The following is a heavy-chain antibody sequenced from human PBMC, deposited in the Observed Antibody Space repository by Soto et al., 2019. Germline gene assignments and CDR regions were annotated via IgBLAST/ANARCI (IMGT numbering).Heavy chain of an antibody. CDR1: GYTFTSYA. D-gene: IGHD2-8*02. Sequence: QVQLVQSGAEEKKPGASVKVSGKASGYTFTSYAIHWVRQAPGQRLEWMGWINAGNVNTKYSQKFQGRVTITRDTSASTVYMELSSLKSEDTAVYYCARGDWWLFDYWGQGTLVTVSS. CDR2: INAGNVNT. V-gene: IGHV1-3*05. CDR3: ARGDWWLFDY. J-gene: IGHJ4*02.